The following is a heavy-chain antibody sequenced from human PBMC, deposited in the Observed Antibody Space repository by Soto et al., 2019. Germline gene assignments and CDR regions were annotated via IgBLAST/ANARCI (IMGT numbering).Heavy chain of an antibody. J-gene: IGHJ4*02. CDR2: IYYSGST. Sequence: QLQLQESGPGLVKPSETLSLTCTVSGGSISSSSYYWGWIRQPPGKGLEWIGSIYYSGSTYYNPSLKSRVTISVDTSKNQFSLKLSSVTAADTAVYYCARLPRYSGSWPFDYWGQGTLVTVSS. CDR3: ARLPRYSGSWPFDY. D-gene: IGHD6-13*01. CDR1: GGSISSSSYY. V-gene: IGHV4-39*01.